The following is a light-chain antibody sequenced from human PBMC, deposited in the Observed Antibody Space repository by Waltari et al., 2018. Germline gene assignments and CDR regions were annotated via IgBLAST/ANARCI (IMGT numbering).Light chain of an antibody. CDR3: QQSYSIPLT. V-gene: IGKV1-39*01. Sequence: DIQVTQSPSSLSASVGDRVTLTCRTSETIRIYLNWYQQKPGKAPKLLINTASRLQSGVPSRFSGSGSGTDFTLTISTLQHEDFATYYCQQSYSIPLTFGGGTKVEIK. CDR1: ETIRIY. J-gene: IGKJ4*01. CDR2: TAS.